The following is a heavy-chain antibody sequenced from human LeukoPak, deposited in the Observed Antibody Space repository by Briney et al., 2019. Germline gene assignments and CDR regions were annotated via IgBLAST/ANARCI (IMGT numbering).Heavy chain of an antibody. CDR3: TRSAGWWSLDY. V-gene: IGHV4-4*02. CDR1: GDSISNSFW. J-gene: IGHJ4*02. CDR2: ISHTGST. Sequence: SETLSLTCTVSGDSISNSFWWSWVRQPPGKGLDWIGEISHTGSTKYNPSLKNRVTISRDSSKNQFSLKLNSVTAADTATYYCTRSAGWWSLDYWGQGALVAVSS. D-gene: IGHD2-8*02.